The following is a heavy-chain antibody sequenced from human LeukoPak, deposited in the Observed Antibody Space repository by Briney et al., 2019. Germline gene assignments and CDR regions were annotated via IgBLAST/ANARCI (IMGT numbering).Heavy chain of an antibody. CDR3: ARESRDGYNYVDY. CDR1: GGSMGSYY. Sequence: SETLSLTCTVSGGSMGSYYWSWIWQPAGKGLEWIGRIYTSGSTNYNPSLKSRVTMSVDTSKKQFSLKLSSVTAADTAVYYCARESRDGYNYVDYWGQGTLATVSS. D-gene: IGHD5-24*01. V-gene: IGHV4-4*07. CDR2: IYTSGST. J-gene: IGHJ4*02.